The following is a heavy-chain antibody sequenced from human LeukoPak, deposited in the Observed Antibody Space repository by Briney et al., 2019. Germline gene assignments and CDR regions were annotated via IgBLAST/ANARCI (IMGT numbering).Heavy chain of an antibody. CDR3: ARNGFRFLVAEYFQH. J-gene: IGHJ1*01. CDR2: INHSGST. V-gene: IGHV4-34*01. Sequence: PSETLSLTCAVYGGSFSGYYWSWIRQPPGKGLEWIGEINHSGSTNYNPSLKSRVTISVDTSKNQFSLKLSSVTAAHTAVYYCARNGFRFLVAEYFQHWGQGTLVTVSS. CDR1: GGSFSGYY. D-gene: IGHD2-8*01.